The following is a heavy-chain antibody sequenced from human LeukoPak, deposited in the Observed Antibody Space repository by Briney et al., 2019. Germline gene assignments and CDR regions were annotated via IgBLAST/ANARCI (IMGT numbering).Heavy chain of an antibody. CDR2: IKSKADGETT. Sequence: GGSLRLSCAASGFTFTNAWMTWVRQAPGKGLEWVGRIKSKADGETTDYAVPVKGRFIMSRDDSKATLYLFMNGLKAEDTAVYYCTTDLGVTMIRGVLVYWGQGALVTVSS. J-gene: IGHJ4*02. V-gene: IGHV3-15*01. D-gene: IGHD3-10*01. CDR3: TTDLGVTMIRGVLVY. CDR1: GFTFTNAW.